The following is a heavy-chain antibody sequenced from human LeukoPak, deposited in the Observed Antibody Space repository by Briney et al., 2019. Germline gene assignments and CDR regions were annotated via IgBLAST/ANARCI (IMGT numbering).Heavy chain of an antibody. J-gene: IGHJ4*02. CDR3: ANDATPCCGGDCYDEYYFDY. CDR2: ISGDGVST. V-gene: IGHV3-23*01. D-gene: IGHD2-21*02. CDR1: GFTFSAYG. Sequence: GGSLRFSVAASGFTFSAYGMHWVRQAPGKGWEWVSSISGDGVSTYSAHPVKGRFTIARDNSRNSMYLPMNRLRAEDTALYDCANDATPCCGGDCYDEYYFDYWGQGTLVTVSS.